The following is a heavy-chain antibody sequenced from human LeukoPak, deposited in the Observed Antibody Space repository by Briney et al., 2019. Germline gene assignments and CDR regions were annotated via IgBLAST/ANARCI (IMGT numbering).Heavy chain of an antibody. V-gene: IGHV3-64D*09. Sequence: PGVSLRLSCSASGFTFSSYAMHWVRQAPGKGREYVSAISSNGGSTYYADSVKGRFTISRDNPKSTLYLQMSSLRAEDTAVYYCVSGSVDAFDIWGQGTMVTVSS. D-gene: IGHD3-22*01. CDR3: VSGSVDAFDI. CDR2: ISSNGGST. CDR1: GFTFSSYA. J-gene: IGHJ3*02.